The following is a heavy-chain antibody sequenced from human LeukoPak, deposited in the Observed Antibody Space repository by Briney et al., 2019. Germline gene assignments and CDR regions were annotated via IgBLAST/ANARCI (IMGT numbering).Heavy chain of an antibody. Sequence: GGSLRLPCAASGFNFSSYWLSWVRQAPGKGLEWVANIKPDESQKYYLSSEKGRFTISIDNAKNPLYLQMNSPRAEDTAVYYCARDKIDGATKLDYWGQGILVTVSS. J-gene: IGHJ4*02. D-gene: IGHD5-24*01. V-gene: IGHV3-7*01. CDR2: IKPDESQK. CDR1: GFNFSSYW. CDR3: ARDKIDGATKLDY.